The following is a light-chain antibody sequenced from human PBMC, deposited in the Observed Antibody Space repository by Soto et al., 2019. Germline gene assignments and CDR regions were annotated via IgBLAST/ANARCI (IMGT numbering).Light chain of an antibody. Sequence: QPVLTQPPSVSGAPGQRVTISCTGSSSNIGAGYDVHWYQQLPGTASKLLIYGNINRPSGVPDRFSGSKSGTSASLAITGLQAEDEADYFCQSYDSSLSDSRVFGGGTKLTVL. CDR2: GNI. J-gene: IGLJ2*01. V-gene: IGLV1-40*01. CDR1: SSNIGAGYD. CDR3: QSYDSSLSDSRV.